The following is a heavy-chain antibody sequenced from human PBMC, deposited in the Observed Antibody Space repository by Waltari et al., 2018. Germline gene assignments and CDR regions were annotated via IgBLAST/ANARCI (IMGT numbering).Heavy chain of an antibody. Sequence: QVQLQQWGAGLLKPSETLSLTCAVYGGSFSGYYWSWIRQPPGKGLEWIGEINNSGRTNYNPSLKSRVTISVDTSKNQFSLKLSYVTAADTAVYYCARGSSSYYDYWGQGTLVTVSS. J-gene: IGHJ4*02. CDR2: INNSGRT. V-gene: IGHV4-34*01. CDR3: ARGSSSYYDY. CDR1: GGSFSGYY.